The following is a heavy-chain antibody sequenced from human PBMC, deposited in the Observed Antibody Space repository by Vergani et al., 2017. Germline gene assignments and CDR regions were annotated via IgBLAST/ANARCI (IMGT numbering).Heavy chain of an antibody. V-gene: IGHV4-59*02. CDR3: ARSRIYYGAGSPDD. D-gene: IGHD3-10*01. CDR1: GASVNSYY. CDR2: VSFRGDT. Sequence: QLQLQESGSGLVKPSQTLSLTCTVSGASVNSYYWSWIRQPPGKGLEWMGYVSFRGDTLYDPSVKGRMTISLNTSSNQFSLYLTSVTAADTAVYYCARSRIYYGAGSPDDWGQGTLVTVSS. J-gene: IGHJ4*02.